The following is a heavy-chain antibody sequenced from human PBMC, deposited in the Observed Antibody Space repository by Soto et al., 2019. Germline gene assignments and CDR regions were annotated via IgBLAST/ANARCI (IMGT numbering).Heavy chain of an antibody. CDR1: GFTFSSYA. Sequence: GGSLRLSCVASGFTFSSYAMHWVRQAPGKGLEWVAVISYDGSNKYYADSVKGRFTISRDNSKNTLYLQMNSLRAEDTAVCYCARVKYELLFRDYYYGMDIWGQGTTATVSS. CDR3: ARVKYELLFRDYYYGMDI. D-gene: IGHD2-2*01. CDR2: ISYDGSNK. V-gene: IGHV3-30-3*01. J-gene: IGHJ6*02.